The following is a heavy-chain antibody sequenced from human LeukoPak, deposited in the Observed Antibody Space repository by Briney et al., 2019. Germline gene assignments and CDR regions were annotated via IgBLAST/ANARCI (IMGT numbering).Heavy chain of an antibody. CDR1: GGSISSSNYY. Sequence: SETLSLTCTVSGGSISSSNYYWGWIRQPPGKGLEWIGYIYYSGSTYYNPSLKSRVTISVDTSKNQFSLKLNSVTAADTAVYYCARCGYSYGSPNYFDYWGQGTLVTVSS. J-gene: IGHJ4*02. CDR2: IYYSGST. CDR3: ARCGYSYGSPNYFDY. V-gene: IGHV4-39*07. D-gene: IGHD5-18*01.